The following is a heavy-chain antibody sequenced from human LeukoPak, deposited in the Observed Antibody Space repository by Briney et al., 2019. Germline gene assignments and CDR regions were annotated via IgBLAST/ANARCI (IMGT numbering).Heavy chain of an antibody. Sequence: PSGTLSLTCTVSGGSISSYYWSWIRQPPGKGLEWIGYIYYSGSTNYNPSLKSRVTISVDTSKNQFSLKLSSVTAADTAVYYCARLSSLKYYFDSWGQGTLVTVSS. CDR1: GGSISSYY. D-gene: IGHD6-6*01. CDR3: ARLSSLKYYFDS. J-gene: IGHJ4*02. CDR2: IYYSGST. V-gene: IGHV4-59*01.